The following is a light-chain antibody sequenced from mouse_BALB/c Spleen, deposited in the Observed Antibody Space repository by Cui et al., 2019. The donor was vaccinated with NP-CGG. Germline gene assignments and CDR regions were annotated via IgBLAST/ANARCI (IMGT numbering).Light chain of an antibody. J-gene: IGLJ1*01. Sequence: QAVVTQESALTTSPGETVTLTCRSSTGAVTTNNYANWVQERPDHLFPGLIGGTNNRAPGVPARFSGSMIGDKAALTITGAQTEDEAIYFCALWYSNHWVFGGGTTLTVL. CDR2: GTN. V-gene: IGLV1*01. CDR3: ALWYSNHWV. CDR1: TGAVTTNNY.